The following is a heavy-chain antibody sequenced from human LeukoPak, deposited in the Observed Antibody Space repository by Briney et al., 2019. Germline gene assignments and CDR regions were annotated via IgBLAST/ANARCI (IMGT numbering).Heavy chain of an antibody. Sequence: GGSLRLSCAASGFTFSSYRMDWVRQAPGKGLEWVASMRYDGSNKYYADSVKGRFTISRDNSKNTLYLQMNSLRAEDTAVYYCAKHYGPGDWGQGTLVTVSS. CDR1: GFTFSSYR. V-gene: IGHV3-30*02. CDR3: AKHYGPGD. D-gene: IGHD4-17*01. J-gene: IGHJ4*02. CDR2: MRYDGSNK.